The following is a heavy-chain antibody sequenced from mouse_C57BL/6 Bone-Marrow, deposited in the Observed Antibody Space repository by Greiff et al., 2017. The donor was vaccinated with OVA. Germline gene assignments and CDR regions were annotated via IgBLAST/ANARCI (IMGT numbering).Heavy chain of an antibody. Sequence: VQLQQSGAELVRPGASVTLSCKASGYTFTDYEMNWVKQTPVHGLEWIGDIDPETGGTASNQKFTGKAILTADKSSSTAYMRLRILTSEDSAVYYCTLTTVVARYWYFDVWGTGTTVTVSS. CDR2: IDPETGGT. CDR1: GYTFTDYE. CDR3: TLTTVVARYWYFDV. J-gene: IGHJ1*03. V-gene: IGHV1-15*01. D-gene: IGHD1-1*01.